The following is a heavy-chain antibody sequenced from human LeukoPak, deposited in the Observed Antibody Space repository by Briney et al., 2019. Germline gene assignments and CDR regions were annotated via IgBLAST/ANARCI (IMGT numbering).Heavy chain of an antibody. D-gene: IGHD6-19*01. CDR3: ARDPSNTSGFYAYLDS. V-gene: IGHV1-18*01. CDR2: ISAYNGDT. Sequence: GASVKVSFKASGYTFTSYGISWVRQAPGQGLEWMGWISAYNGDTKYAQKTQGRVTMTTDASTSTAYMELRSLRSDDTAMYYCARDPSNTSGFYAYLDSWGQGTLVTVSS. J-gene: IGHJ4*02. CDR1: GYTFTSYG.